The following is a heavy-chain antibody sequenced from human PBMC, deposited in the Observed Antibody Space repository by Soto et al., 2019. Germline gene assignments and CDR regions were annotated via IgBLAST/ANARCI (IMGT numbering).Heavy chain of an antibody. V-gene: IGHV4-31*03. J-gene: IGHJ6*02. D-gene: IGHD6-13*01. CDR1: GGSISSGGYY. CDR2: IFYSGST. CDR3: ATLPGAGAGSGASEGDGMDV. Sequence: QVQLQESGPGLVKPSQTLSLTCTVSGGSISSGGYYWSWIRQHPGKGLEGSGYIFYSGSTYYNPSLKSRITISGDTSNDQCPLKLNTVTAADTAVYYCATLPGAGAGSGASEGDGMDVWGQGTTVTVSS.